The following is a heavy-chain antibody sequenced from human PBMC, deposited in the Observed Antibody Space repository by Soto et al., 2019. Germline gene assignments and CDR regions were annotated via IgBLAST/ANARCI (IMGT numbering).Heavy chain of an antibody. CDR3: EKDLRTTISDYGMDV. V-gene: IGHV3-7*04. CDR1: GFIFSTYW. Sequence: PGRSLRLSCAASGFIFSTYWRSWALQAPGKGLEWVAHINQDGSTNYHVDSGKGRFTISRDNSKSILYLKMNRLRPEDTAVYKCEKDLRTTISDYGMDVWGQGTTVTVSS. CDR2: INQDGSTN. D-gene: IGHD1-1*01. J-gene: IGHJ6*02.